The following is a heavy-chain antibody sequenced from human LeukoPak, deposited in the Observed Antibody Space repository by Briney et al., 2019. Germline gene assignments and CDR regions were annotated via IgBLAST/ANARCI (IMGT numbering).Heavy chain of an antibody. CDR1: GGTFSSYA. V-gene: IGHV1-69*05. J-gene: IGHJ6*03. CDR2: IIPIFGTA. Sequence: ASVKVSCKASGGTFSSYAISWVRQAPGQGLEWMGGIIPIFGTANYAQKFQGRVTMTTDTSTSTAYMELRSLRSDDTAVYYCARSYGNYYYYYYMDVWGKGTTVTVSS. D-gene: IGHD4-17*01. CDR3: ARSYGNYYYYYYMDV.